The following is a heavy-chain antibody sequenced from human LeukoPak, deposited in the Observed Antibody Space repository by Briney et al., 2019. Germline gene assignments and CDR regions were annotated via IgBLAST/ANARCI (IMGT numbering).Heavy chain of an antibody. CDR3: AREILDGGDCYDY. J-gene: IGHJ4*02. D-gene: IGHD2-21*01. CDR2: ISYDGSNK. Sequence: GGSLRLSCAASGFTFSSYAMYWVRQAPGKGLEWVAVISYDGSNKYYADSVKGRFTISRDNAKNSLYLQMNSLRAEDTAVYYCAREILDGGDCYDYWGQGTLVTVSS. V-gene: IGHV3-30-3*01. CDR1: GFTFSSYA.